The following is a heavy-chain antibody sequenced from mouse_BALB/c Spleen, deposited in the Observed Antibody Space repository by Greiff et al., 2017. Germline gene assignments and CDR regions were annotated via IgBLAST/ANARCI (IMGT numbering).Heavy chain of an antibody. V-gene: IGHV1S137*01. CDR1: GYTFTDYG. D-gene: IGHD1-1*01. J-gene: IGHJ3*01. Sequence: QVHVKQSGAELVRPGVSVKISCTGSGYTFTDYGMHWVKQSPEKSLEWIGVISTYYGAANYNQKFKGKATMTVDKSSSTAYMELARLTSEASVNYYCERPHYYGSCAFAYWGQGTLVTVSA. CDR3: ERPHYYGSCAFAY. CDR2: ISTYYGAA.